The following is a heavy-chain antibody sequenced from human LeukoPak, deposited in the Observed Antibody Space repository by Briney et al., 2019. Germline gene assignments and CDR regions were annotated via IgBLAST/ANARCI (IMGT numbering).Heavy chain of an antibody. CDR1: GFTFSSYW. V-gene: IGHV3-7*01. J-gene: IGHJ3*02. D-gene: IGHD5-12*01. CDR2: IKQDGSEK. Sequence: PGGSLRLSYAASGFTFSSYWMSWVRQAPGKGLEWVANIKQDGSEKYYVDSVKGRFTISRDNAKNSLYPQMNSLRAEDTAVYYCARAPYSGYDGWDDAFDIWGQGTMVTVSS. CDR3: ARAPYSGYDGWDDAFDI.